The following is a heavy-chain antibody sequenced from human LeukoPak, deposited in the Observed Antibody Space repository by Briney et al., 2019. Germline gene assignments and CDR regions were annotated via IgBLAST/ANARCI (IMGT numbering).Heavy chain of an antibody. CDR1: GFTFSRYN. CDR3: ARDLYYYDSSGYYSGLDY. V-gene: IGHV3-21*01. D-gene: IGHD3-22*01. Sequence: PGGSLRLSCAASGFTFSRYNMNWVRQAPGKGLEWVSSISSSSSYIYYADSVKGRFTISRDNAKNSLYLQMNSLRAEDTAVYYCARDLYYYDSSGYYSGLDYWGQGTLVTVSS. CDR2: ISSSSSYI. J-gene: IGHJ4*02.